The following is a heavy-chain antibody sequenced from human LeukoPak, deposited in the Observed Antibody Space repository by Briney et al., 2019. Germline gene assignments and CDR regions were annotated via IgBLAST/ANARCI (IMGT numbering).Heavy chain of an antibody. CDR3: TRNTVTVHFDY. J-gene: IGHJ4*02. CDR2: IRSKAFGGTP. V-gene: IGHV3-49*03. D-gene: IGHD4-17*01. CDR1: GFTFDDYA. Sequence: GGSLRLSWSASGFTFDDYAVSWFRQAPGKGLEWVGFIRSKAFGGTPEYAASVRGRFTISRDDSKSIAYLQMNSLKTEDTAVYYCTRNTVTVHFDYWSQGTLVTVSS.